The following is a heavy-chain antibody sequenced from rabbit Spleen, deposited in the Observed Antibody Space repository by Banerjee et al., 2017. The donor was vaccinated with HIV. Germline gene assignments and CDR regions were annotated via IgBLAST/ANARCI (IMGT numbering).Heavy chain of an antibody. D-gene: IGHD1-1*01. CDR1: GFSFSSTYY. Sequence: QSLEESGGGLVKPGASLTLTCKASGFSFSSTYYMCWVRQAPGKGLEWIACIDTGFGGTTYYASWARGRFTISKTSSTTVTLQMTSLTAADTATYFCARDLTSVIGWNFNLWGPGTLVTVS. V-gene: IGHV1S40*01. CDR3: ARDLTSVIGWNFNL. J-gene: IGHJ4*01. CDR2: IDTGFGGTT.